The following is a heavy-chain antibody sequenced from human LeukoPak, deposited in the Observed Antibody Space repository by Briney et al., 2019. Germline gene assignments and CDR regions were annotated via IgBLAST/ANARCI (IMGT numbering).Heavy chain of an antibody. D-gene: IGHD5-24*01. J-gene: IGHJ4*02. Sequence: GGSLRLSCAASGFTFSNFAMTWVRQAPGKGLEWVSTFSGKTTNTYYADPVKGRFTISRHNSENTLYLQMNSLRAEDTAVYYCAKGMLVATTNFDYWGQGALVTVSS. CDR1: GFTFSNFA. CDR2: FSGKTTNT. V-gene: IGHV3-23*01. CDR3: AKGMLVATTNFDY.